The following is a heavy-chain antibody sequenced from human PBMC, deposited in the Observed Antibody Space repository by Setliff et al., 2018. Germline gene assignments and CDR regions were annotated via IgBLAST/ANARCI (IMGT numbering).Heavy chain of an antibody. CDR1: GYTLTELS. J-gene: IGHJ4*02. V-gene: IGHV1-24*01. CDR3: ATSYSGSYYGY. Sequence: ASVKVSCKVSGYTLTELSRHWVRQAPGKGLEWMGGFDPEDGETIYAQKFQGXXXXXEXXXXXXXXXXXXXXXXXXXAVYYCATSYSGSYYGYWGQGTLVTVSS. D-gene: IGHD1-26*01. CDR2: FDPEDGET.